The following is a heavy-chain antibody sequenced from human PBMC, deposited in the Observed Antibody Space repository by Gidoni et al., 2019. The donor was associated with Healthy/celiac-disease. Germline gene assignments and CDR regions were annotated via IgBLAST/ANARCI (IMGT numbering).Heavy chain of an antibody. V-gene: IGHV3-15*07. CDR1: GFTFSNAW. CDR3: TTRFLHPVSI. CDR2: IKSKTYGGTT. J-gene: IGHJ3*02. Sequence: EVQLVEYGGGLVKPGGSLRLYCAASGFTFSNAWMNWVRQAPGKGLALVGRIKSKTYGGTTDYAAPVKGRFTISRDDSKNTLYLQMNSLKTEDTAVYYCTTRFLHPVSIWGQGTMVTVSS. D-gene: IGHD2-21*01.